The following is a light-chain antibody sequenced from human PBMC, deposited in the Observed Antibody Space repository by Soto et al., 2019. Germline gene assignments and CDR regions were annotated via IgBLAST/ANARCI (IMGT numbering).Light chain of an antibody. V-gene: IGLV7-46*01. CDR2: DTS. J-gene: IGLJ2*01. CDR3: LLSYSGGRYVV. CDR1: TGPVTSSHY. Sequence: QAVVTQEPSLTVSPGGTGTLTCCSSTGPVTSSHYPYWFQQRPGQAPRTLIYDTSNKHSWTPARFSGSLLGGKGALTLSGAQPEDEADYYCLLSYSGGRYVVFGGGTKVTVL.